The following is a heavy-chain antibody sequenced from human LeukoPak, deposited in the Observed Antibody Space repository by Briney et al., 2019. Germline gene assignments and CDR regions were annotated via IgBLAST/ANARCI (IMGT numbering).Heavy chain of an antibody. CDR1: GGSISSYY. CDR3: ARTRRFLNRGDYFDY. CDR2: IYTSGST. D-gene: IGHD7-27*01. V-gene: IGHV4-4*07. J-gene: IGHJ4*02. Sequence: PSETLSLTCTVSGGSISSYYWGWIRQPAGKGLEWIGRIYTSGSTNYNPSLKSRVTMSVDTSKNQFSLKLSSVTAADTAVYYCARTRRFLNRGDYFDYWGQGTLVTVSS.